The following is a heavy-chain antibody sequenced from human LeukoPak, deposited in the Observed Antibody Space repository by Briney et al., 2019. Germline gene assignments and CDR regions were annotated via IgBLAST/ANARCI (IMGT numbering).Heavy chain of an antibody. J-gene: IGHJ4*02. V-gene: IGHV4-34*01. CDR2: INHSGST. D-gene: IGHD2-15*01. CDR1: GGSFSGYY. Sequence: PSETLSLTCAVYGGSFSGYYWSWIRQPPGKGLEWIGEINHSGSTNYNPSLKSRVTISVDTSNNQFSLKLSSVTAADTAVYYCASPYCSGGSCYPQLGYYFDYWGQGTLVTVSS. CDR3: ASPYCSGGSCYPQLGYYFDY.